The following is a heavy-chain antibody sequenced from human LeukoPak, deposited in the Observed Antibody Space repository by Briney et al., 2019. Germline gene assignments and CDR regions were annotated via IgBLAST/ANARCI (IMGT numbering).Heavy chain of an antibody. J-gene: IGHJ2*01. CDR1: GGSISSYY. CDR3: GGTMVRGVIDYWYFDL. D-gene: IGHD3-10*01. V-gene: IGHV4-59*01. CDR2: IYYSGST. Sequence: SETLSLTCTVSGGSISSYYWSRIRQPPGKGLEWIGYIYYSGSTNYNPSLKSRVTISVDTSKNQFSLKLSSVTAADTAVYYCGGTMVRGVIDYWYFDLWGRGTLVTVSS.